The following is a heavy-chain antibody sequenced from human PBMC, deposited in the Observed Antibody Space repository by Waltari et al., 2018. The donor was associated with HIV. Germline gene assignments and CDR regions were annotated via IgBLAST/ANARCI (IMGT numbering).Heavy chain of an antibody. CDR1: GVSVSGSSSY. J-gene: IGHJ5*02. CDR2: VTFNGTT. CDR3: ASDYYDSSGYYPWWFDP. Sequence: QLQLQEAGPRLVKPSENLSLTCTVPGVSVSGSSSYWGWIRQPPGKGLECIGAVTFNGTTYYNPSLKSRLTISVDWSKNQFSLSLSSVSAADTALYYCASDYYDSSGYYPWWFDPWGQGTLVTVSS. D-gene: IGHD3-22*01. V-gene: IGHV4-39*01.